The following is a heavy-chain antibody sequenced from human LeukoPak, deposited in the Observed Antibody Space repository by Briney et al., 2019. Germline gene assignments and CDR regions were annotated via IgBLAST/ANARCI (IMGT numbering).Heavy chain of an antibody. V-gene: IGHV4-59*01. CDR2: IYYSGST. D-gene: IGHD6-19*01. Sequence: PSETLSLTCTASGGSISSYYWSWIRQPPGKGLEWIGYIYYSGSTNYNPSLKSRVTISVDTSKNQFSLKLSSVTAADTAVYYCARSIAVAGPFHWGQGTLVTVSS. CDR1: GGSISSYY. CDR3: ARSIAVAGPFH. J-gene: IGHJ4*02.